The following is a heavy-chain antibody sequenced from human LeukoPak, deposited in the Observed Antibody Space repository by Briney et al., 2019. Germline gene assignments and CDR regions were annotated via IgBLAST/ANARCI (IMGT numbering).Heavy chain of an antibody. CDR3: ARGPSIGSSGWYGGYFDY. D-gene: IGHD6-19*01. CDR2: INHSGST. Sequence: SETLSLTCAVYGGSFSGYYWSWIRQPPGKGLEWIGEINHSGSTNYNPSLKSRVTISVDTSKNQFSLKLSSVTAADTAVYYCARGPSIGSSGWYGGYFDYWGQGTLVTVSS. CDR1: GGSFSGYY. J-gene: IGHJ4*02. V-gene: IGHV4-34*01.